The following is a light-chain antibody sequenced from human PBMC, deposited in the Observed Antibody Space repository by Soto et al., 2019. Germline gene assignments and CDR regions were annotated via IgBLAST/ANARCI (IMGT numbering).Light chain of an antibody. CDR2: LGS. CDR3: MQALQTPT. V-gene: IGKV2-28*01. J-gene: IGKJ1*01. CDR1: QSLLHSNGYYY. Sequence: DIVMTQSPLSLPVTPGEPASISCRSSQSLLHSNGYYYLDWYLQKPGQSPQLLIYLGSYRASGVPDRFSGSGSGTDFTLKISRVEAEDVGVYYCMQALQTPTFGQGTKVEIK.